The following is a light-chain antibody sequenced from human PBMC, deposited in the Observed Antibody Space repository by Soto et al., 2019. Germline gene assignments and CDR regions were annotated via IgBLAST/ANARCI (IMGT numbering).Light chain of an antibody. Sequence: SVLTQPASVSGSPGQSITISCTGTSSDVGGYNYVSWYQQQAGKAPKLLIYEVNYRPSGVSDRFSGSKYGTTASLTISGLQAEDEADYYCSSYTTTKSCVFGTGTKVTVL. CDR1: SSDVGGYNY. J-gene: IGLJ1*01. V-gene: IGLV2-14*01. CDR2: EVN. CDR3: SSYTTTKSCV.